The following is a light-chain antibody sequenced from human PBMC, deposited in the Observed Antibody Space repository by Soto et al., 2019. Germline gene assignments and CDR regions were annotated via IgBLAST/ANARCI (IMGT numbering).Light chain of an antibody. CDR2: DAS. V-gene: IGKV3D-15*01. CDR1: QSVSSY. CDR3: QQYSNWLIT. Sequence: DIVMTQSPLSLPVTPGEPASISCRASQSVSSYLAWYQQKPGQAPRLLIYDASNRATGIPARFSGSGSGTEFTLTISSLQSEDFAVYYCQQYSNWLITFGQGTRLEIK. J-gene: IGKJ5*01.